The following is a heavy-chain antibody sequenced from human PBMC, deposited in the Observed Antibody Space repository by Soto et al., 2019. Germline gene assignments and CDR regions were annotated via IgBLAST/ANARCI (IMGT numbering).Heavy chain of an antibody. CDR2: IYYSGST. V-gene: IGHV4-61*01. CDR3: AREGRHDYGGKGYFQH. Sequence: SETLSLTCTVSGGSVSSGSYYWSWIRQPPGKGLEWIGYIYYSGSTNYNPSLKSRVTISVDTSKNQFSLKLSSVTAADTAVYYCAREGRHDYGGKGYFQHWGQGTLVTVSS. D-gene: IGHD4-17*01. J-gene: IGHJ1*01. CDR1: GGSVSSGSYY.